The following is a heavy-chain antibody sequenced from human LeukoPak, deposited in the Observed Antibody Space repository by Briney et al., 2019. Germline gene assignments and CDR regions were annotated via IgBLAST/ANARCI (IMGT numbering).Heavy chain of an antibody. V-gene: IGHV4-39*01. Sequence: PSETLSLTYPVSGGSISSSSYYGGWIRQPPGKGLEWIGSIYYSGGTYCNPSLKSRVTISVDTSKNQFSLKLSSVTAADTAVYYCASQSTAMVTFDYWGQGTLVTVSS. CDR2: IYYSGGT. CDR1: GGSISSSSYY. D-gene: IGHD5-18*01. J-gene: IGHJ4*02. CDR3: ASQSTAMVTFDY.